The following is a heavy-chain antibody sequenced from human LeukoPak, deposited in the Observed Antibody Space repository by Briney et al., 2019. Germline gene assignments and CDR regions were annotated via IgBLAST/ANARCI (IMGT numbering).Heavy chain of an antibody. CDR3: ARDRTGYYYDSSGYYFDAFDI. CDR1: GYTFTNYY. D-gene: IGHD3-22*01. CDR2: INPSGGST. J-gene: IGHJ3*02. Sequence: ASVKVSCKASGYTFTNYYMHWVRQAPGQGLEWMGIINPSGGSTSYAQKFQGRVTMTRDTSTTPVYMELSSLRSEDTAVYSCARDRTGYYYDSSGYYFDAFDIWGQGTMVTVSS. V-gene: IGHV1-46*03.